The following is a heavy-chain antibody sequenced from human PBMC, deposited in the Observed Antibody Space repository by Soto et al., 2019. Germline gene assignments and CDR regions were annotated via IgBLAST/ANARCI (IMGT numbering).Heavy chain of an antibody. CDR1: GGSISSYY. D-gene: IGHD3-3*01. V-gene: IGHV4-59*08. Sequence: SETLSLTCTVSGGSISSYYWSWIRQPPGKGLEWIGYIYYSGSTNYNPSLKSRVTISVDTSKNQFSLKLSSVTAADTAVYYCARIHDFWSGYDPWGQGTLVTVSS. CDR3: ARIHDFWSGYDP. CDR2: IYYSGST. J-gene: IGHJ5*02.